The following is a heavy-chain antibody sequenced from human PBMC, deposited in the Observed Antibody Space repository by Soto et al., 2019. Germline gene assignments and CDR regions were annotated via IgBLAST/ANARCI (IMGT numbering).Heavy chain of an antibody. V-gene: IGHV4-34*01. J-gene: IGHJ4*02. CDR3: ARGRVGSSIDFDA. CDR2: INDSGTT. D-gene: IGHD6-19*01. CDR1: SLIGYY. Sequence: QVQLQQWGAGLLEPSETLSLTCAGSLIGYYWSWIRQTPGKGLEWIGEINDSGTTNYNPSLKSRVTISSDMSKKQFSLKLSSVTAADTAVYYCARGRVGSSIDFDAWGQGTLVTVSS.